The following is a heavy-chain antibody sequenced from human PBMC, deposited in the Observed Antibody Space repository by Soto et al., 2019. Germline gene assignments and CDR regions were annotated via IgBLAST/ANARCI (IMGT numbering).Heavy chain of an antibody. D-gene: IGHD6-6*01. V-gene: IGHV1-69*06. CDR3: AGLGCGGVLDILAARPLGWFDP. CDR2: MIPILGTA. Sequence: GASVKVSCKASGGTFNSDSINWVRQAPGQGLEWMGGMIPILGTANYAQKFQGRVTITADKSTSTAYMELSTLRSEDTAMYYCAGLGCGGVLDILAARPLGWFDPWGQGTLVTVS. CDR1: GGTFNSDS. J-gene: IGHJ5*02.